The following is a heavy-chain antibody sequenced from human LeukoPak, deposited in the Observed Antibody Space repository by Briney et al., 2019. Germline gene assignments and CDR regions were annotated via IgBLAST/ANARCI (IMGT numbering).Heavy chain of an antibody. Sequence: PSETLSLTCSVSGVSISAYYWSWIRQPAGKGLEWIGRIYPGESIYASENTNYNPSLKSRVTISVDTSKNQFSLKLSSVTAADTAVYYCARGRPTYSSGWPRTYYYYGMDVWGQGTTVTVSS. J-gene: IGHJ6*02. CDR3: ARGRPTYSSGWPRTYYYYGMDV. V-gene: IGHV4-4*07. D-gene: IGHD6-19*01. CDR2: IYPGESIYASENT. CDR1: GVSISAYY.